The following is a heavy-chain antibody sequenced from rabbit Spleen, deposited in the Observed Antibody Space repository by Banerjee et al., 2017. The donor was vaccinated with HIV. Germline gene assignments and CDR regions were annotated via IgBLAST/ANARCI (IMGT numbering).Heavy chain of an antibody. V-gene: IGHV1S7*01. CDR3: ARDGAGGEDFNL. CDR1: GFTLSSYY. J-gene: IGHJ4*01. D-gene: IGHD4-2*01. Sequence: QMKETGGGLVQPGGSLKLSCKASGFTLSSYYMNWVRQAPGKGLEWIGYIDPVFGSTYYATWVNGRFTISSHNAQNTLYLQLNSLTAADTATYFCARDGAGGEDFNLWGQGTLVTVS. CDR2: IDPVFGST.